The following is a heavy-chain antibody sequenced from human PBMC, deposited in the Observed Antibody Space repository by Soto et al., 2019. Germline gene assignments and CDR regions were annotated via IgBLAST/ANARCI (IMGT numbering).Heavy chain of an antibody. J-gene: IGHJ4*02. Sequence: GASVKVSCKASGYTFTSYGISWVRQAPGQGLEWMGWISAYNGNTNYAQKLQGRATMTTDTSTSTAYMEAGNLRSGDTGVYFCSSWGDTYSYGPQPLFDYWGQGTLVTVSS. V-gene: IGHV1-18*01. CDR3: SSWGDTYSYGPQPLFDY. D-gene: IGHD5-18*01. CDR1: GYTFTSYG. CDR2: ISAYNGNT.